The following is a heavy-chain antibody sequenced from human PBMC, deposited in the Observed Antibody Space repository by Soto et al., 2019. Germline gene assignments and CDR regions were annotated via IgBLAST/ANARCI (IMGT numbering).Heavy chain of an antibody. Sequence: EVQLVESGGGLVLPGESLRLSCAASGFTVNGDYMIWVRQAPGKGLERVSSINVSGNTNYADSVKGRFTISRDISKNPLYLPMNSLGADDTAVYYCATGHSHASGPARGYMDVWGKGTKVTGSS. V-gene: IGHV3-66*01. J-gene: IGHJ6*03. CDR1: GFTVNGDY. CDR2: INVSGNT. CDR3: ATGHSHASGPARGYMDV. D-gene: IGHD3-10*01.